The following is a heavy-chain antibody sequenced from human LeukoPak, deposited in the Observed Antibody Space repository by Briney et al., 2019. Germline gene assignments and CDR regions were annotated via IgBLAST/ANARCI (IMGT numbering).Heavy chain of an antibody. CDR2: IRSKANSYAT. D-gene: IGHD1-26*01. Sequence: GGSLKPSCAASGFTFSGSAMHWVRQASGKGLEWVGRIRSKANSYATAYAASVKGRFTISRDNAKNSLYLQMNSLRAEDTAVYYCAKDLGIGGSYFYYWSQGTLVTVSS. J-gene: IGHJ4*02. CDR3: AKDLGIGGSYFYY. CDR1: GFTFSGSA. V-gene: IGHV3-73*01.